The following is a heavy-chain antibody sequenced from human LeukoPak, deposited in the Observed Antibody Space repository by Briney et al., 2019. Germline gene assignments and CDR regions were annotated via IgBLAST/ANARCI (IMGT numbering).Heavy chain of an antibody. D-gene: IGHD6-6*01. CDR2: IYYSGST. CDR1: GGSISSSSYY. V-gene: IGHV4-39*07. Sequence: SETLSLTCTVSGGSISSSSYYWGWIRQPPGKGLEWIGSIYYSGSTYYNPSLKSRVTISVDTSKNQFSLKLSSVTAADTAVYYCARGRHSSSSFDYWGQGTLVTVSS. J-gene: IGHJ4*02. CDR3: ARGRHSSSSFDY.